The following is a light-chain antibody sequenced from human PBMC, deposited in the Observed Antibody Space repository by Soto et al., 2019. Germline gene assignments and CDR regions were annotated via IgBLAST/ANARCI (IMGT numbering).Light chain of an antibody. J-gene: IGKJ1*01. CDR1: QSVTSNY. Sequence: EIVLTQSPGTLSLSPGERATLSCRASQSVTSNYIAWYQQTPGQAPRLLFFGASIRATGVPDRFRGSGSGTDFTLTISRLEPEDSAAYHCQQYGSSPTTFGQGTKVEIK. V-gene: IGKV3-20*01. CDR2: GAS. CDR3: QQYGSSPTT.